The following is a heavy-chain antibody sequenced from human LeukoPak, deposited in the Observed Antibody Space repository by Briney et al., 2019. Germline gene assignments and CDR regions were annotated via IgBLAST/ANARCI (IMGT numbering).Heavy chain of an antibody. J-gene: IGHJ4*02. CDR2: ISYDGSDK. D-gene: IGHD6-6*01. CDR1: GVTFRSYG. V-gene: IGHV3-30*18. Sequence: PGGSLRLSCAASGVTFRSYGIHWVRQAPGKGLEWVALISYDGSDKFLADSVRDRFTLSRDNSKNTLYLQMNSLRAEDTAVYYCAKDLATKYTLDYWGQGTLVTVSS. CDR3: AKDLATKYTLDY.